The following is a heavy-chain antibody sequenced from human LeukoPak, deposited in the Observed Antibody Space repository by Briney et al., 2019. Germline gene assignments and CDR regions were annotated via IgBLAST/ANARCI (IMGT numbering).Heavy chain of an antibody. V-gene: IGHV3-23*01. J-gene: IGHJ4*02. CDR1: GFIFSNYA. D-gene: IGHD3-9*01. CDR3: AKWGDYDILTGYYDSDY. Sequence: GGSLRLSCAASGFIFSNYAMSWVCQAPGKGLEWVSAIGGRDSGTYYADPVRGRFTVSRDDPKNTLYLQMNTLRAEDTAVYYCAKWGDYDILTGYYDSDYWGQGTLVTISS. CDR2: IGGRDSGT.